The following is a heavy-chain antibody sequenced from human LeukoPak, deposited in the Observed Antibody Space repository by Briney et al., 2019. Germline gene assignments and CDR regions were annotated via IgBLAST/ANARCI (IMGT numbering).Heavy chain of an antibody. CDR2: IYNSGST. J-gene: IGHJ4*02. Sequence: SETLSLTCTVSGGSISSYYWSWLRQPPGKGLEWIGYIYNSGSTSDNPSLKSRVTISVDTSKNQFSLRLSSVTGADTAVYYCARHRWYSSSYYFDYWGQGTLVTVSS. CDR3: ARHRWYSSSYYFDY. CDR1: GGSISSYY. D-gene: IGHD6-13*01. V-gene: IGHV4-59*08.